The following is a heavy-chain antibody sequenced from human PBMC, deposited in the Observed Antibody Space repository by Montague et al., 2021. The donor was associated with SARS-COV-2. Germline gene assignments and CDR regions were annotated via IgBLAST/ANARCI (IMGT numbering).Heavy chain of an antibody. CDR2: INYSGKT. D-gene: IGHD6-19*01. J-gene: IGHJ2*01. V-gene: IGHV4-39*01. Sequence: SETLPLTCTTSGGSISSGTYYWGWVRQPPGKGLEWIGTINYSGKTYYNPSLKSRVTISVDTSKNQFSLKVTSVTAADTAVYYCARRAQWQLSWFFDLWGRGTLVTVSS. CDR3: ARRAQWQLSWFFDL. CDR1: GGSISSGTYY.